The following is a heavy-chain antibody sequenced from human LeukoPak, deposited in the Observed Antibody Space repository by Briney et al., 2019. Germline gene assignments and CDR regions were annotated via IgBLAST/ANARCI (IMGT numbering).Heavy chain of an antibody. V-gene: IGHV3-23*01. CDR3: ARDRRAAAGTVDY. Sequence: GGSLRLSCAASGFTFTSYAMSWVRQAPGKGLEWVSAVSASGGSTYSAESVEGRFTISRDNSRNTLYLQMNSLRVDDTAVYYCARDRRAAAGTVDYWGRGTLVTVSS. J-gene: IGHJ4*02. CDR2: VSASGGST. CDR1: GFTFTSYA. D-gene: IGHD6-13*01.